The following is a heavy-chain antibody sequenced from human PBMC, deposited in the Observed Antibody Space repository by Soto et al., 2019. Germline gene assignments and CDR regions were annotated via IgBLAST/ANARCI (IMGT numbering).Heavy chain of an antibody. Sequence: GGSLGLSCTVSGFTFGSHARSWGRQAPGKRLERVSGISGSGVTTFYADSVKGRFAISRDNSKKTLYMQMNSLRAEDTAVYYCAKTPYDFWTSGQYLFDHWGQGTLVTVSS. J-gene: IGHJ4*02. V-gene: IGHV3-23*01. CDR1: GFTFGSHA. CDR3: AKTPYDFWTSGQYLFDH. CDR2: ISGSGVTT. D-gene: IGHD3-3*01.